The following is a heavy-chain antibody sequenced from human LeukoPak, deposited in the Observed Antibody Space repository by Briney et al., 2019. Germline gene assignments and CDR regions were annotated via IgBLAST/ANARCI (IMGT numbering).Heavy chain of an antibody. Sequence: GGSLRLSCTASTLTLNNYWMSWVRQAPGKGLEWVANIKQDGSEKYHVDSVKGRFTISRDNAKNPLYLQTNSLRAEDTAVYYCASRAGYTGSWSAFDYWGQGTLVTVSS. D-gene: IGHD6-13*01. CDR2: IKQDGSEK. CDR3: ASRAGYTGSWSAFDY. V-gene: IGHV3-7*05. J-gene: IGHJ4*02. CDR1: TLTLNNYW.